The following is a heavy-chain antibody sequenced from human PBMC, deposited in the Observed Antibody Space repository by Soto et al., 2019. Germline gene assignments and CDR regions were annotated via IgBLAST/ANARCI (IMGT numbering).Heavy chain of an antibody. Sequence: QVQLVQSGAEVKKPGASVKVSCKASGYTFTRYGISWVRQAPGQGLEWMGWISANGNTNYAQKLQGRVTMSTDTSTSTAYMELRSLRSDDTAVYYCARDSLVWTAMGHYFDHWGQGTLVTVSS. CDR3: ARDSLVWTAMGHYFDH. J-gene: IGHJ4*02. D-gene: IGHD5-18*01. V-gene: IGHV1-18*01. CDR2: ISANGNT. CDR1: GYTFTRYG.